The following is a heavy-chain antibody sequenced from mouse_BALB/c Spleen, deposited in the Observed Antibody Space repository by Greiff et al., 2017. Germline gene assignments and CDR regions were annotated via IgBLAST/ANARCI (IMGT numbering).Heavy chain of an antibody. J-gene: IGHJ3*01. D-gene: IGHD4-1*01. CDR3: VLGRGAWFAY. CDR1: GFTFNTYA. CDR2: IRSKSNNYAT. Sequence: EVHLVESGGGLVQPKGSLKLSCAASGFTFNTYAMNWVRQAPGKGLEWVARIRSKSNNYATYYADSVKDRFTISRDDSQSMLYLQMNNLKTEDTAMYYCVLGRGAWFAYWGQGTLVTVSA. V-gene: IGHV10-1*02.